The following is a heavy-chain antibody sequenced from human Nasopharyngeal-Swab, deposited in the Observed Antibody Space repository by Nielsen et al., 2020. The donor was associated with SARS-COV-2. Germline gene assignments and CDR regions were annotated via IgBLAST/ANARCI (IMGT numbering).Heavy chain of an antibody. Sequence: GESLKISCAVSGFPLTSYAMTWVRQAPGKGLEWVSAISNSGGTTFYADSVKGRFTISRDNSKNTLYLQMNSLRADDTALYFCTRGLTGHIVQWNPSPYWGQGTLVTVSS. CDR3: TRGLTGHIVQWNPSPY. CDR2: ISNSGGTT. CDR1: GFPLTSYA. V-gene: IGHV3-23*01. J-gene: IGHJ4*02. D-gene: IGHD1-14*01.